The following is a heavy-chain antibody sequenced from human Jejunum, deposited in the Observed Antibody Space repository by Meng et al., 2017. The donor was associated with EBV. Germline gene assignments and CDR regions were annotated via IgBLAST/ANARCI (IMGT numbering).Heavy chain of an antibody. CDR3: ARYFDGWNGDRFDP. D-gene: IGHD3-9*01. Sequence: QVQLVLSGAEVQKPGASVKVPCKVSGHTLTEISMHWVRQAPGKGLEWMGGFEFEDGETIYAQKFQGRVTMTEDTSTDTAYMELSSLRSEDTAVYYCARYFDGWNGDRFDPWGQGTLVTVSS. V-gene: IGHV1-24*01. J-gene: IGHJ5*02. CDR2: FEFEDGET. CDR1: GHTLTEIS.